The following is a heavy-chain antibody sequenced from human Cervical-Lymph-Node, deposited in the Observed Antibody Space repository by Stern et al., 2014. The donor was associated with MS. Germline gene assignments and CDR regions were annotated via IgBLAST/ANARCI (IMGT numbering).Heavy chain of an antibody. Sequence: VQLVQSGAEVKKPESSVKVSCKASGGSFSSFDISWVRQAPGQGLEWRGGIISMFGTANYAQNLQGRVTFTADESTSTVYMELSSLKSEDTAVYYCARHQGGIAANWGQGTLVTVSS. D-gene: IGHD6-13*01. CDR2: IISMFGTA. J-gene: IGHJ4*02. CDR1: GGSFSSFD. CDR3: ARHQGGIAAN. V-gene: IGHV1-69*01.